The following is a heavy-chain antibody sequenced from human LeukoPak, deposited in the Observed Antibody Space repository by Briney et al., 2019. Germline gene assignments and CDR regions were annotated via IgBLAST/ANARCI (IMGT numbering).Heavy chain of an antibody. J-gene: IGHJ4*02. CDR2: IWYDGSNK. Sequence: QSGGSLRLSCAASGFTFSSYGMHWVRQAPGKGLEWVAVIWYDGSNKYYADSVKGRFAISRDNSKNTLYLQMNSLRAEDTAVYYCARVLTGSEMPGGYWGQGTLVTVSS. V-gene: IGHV3-33*01. D-gene: IGHD3-9*01. CDR1: GFTFSSYG. CDR3: ARVLTGSEMPGGY.